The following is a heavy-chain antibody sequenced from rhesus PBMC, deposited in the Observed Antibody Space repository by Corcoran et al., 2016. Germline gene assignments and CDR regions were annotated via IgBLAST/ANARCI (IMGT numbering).Heavy chain of an antibody. CDR1: GYSISSGYS. V-gene: IGHV4-99*01. D-gene: IGHD1-20*01. CDR2: INGSSGST. J-gene: IGHJ5-1*01. CDR3: ARQYSWNNFRFDV. Sequence: QAQLQESGPGLVKPSAPLSLTCAVPGYSISSGYSWGWIRQHPGEGLEYIGYINGSSGSTYYNPTLKSRVTISKDTAKNQFSLKLSSVTAADTAVYYCARQYSWNNFRFDVWGPGVLVTVSS.